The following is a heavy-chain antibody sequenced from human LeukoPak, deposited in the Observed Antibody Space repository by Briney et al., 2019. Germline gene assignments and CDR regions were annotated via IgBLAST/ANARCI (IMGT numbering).Heavy chain of an antibody. Sequence: ASVKVSCKASGYTFTSYAMNWVRQAPGKGLEWMGWINTNTGNPTYAQGFTGRFVFSLDTSVSTAYLQISSLKAEDTAVYYCASLVYGSGSYFDYWGQGTLVTVSS. CDR3: ASLVYGSGSYFDY. V-gene: IGHV7-4-1*02. CDR2: INTNTGNP. D-gene: IGHD3-10*01. CDR1: GYTFTSYA. J-gene: IGHJ4*02.